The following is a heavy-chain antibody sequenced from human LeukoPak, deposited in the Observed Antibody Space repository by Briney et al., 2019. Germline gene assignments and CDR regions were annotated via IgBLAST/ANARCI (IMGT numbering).Heavy chain of an antibody. CDR2: ISYDGSNK. CDR3: AKEECSSTSCYSSLFDP. Sequence: PGGSLRLSCVASGFTFSSYEMTWVRQAPGKGLEWVAVISYDGSNKYYADSVKGRFTISRDNSKNTLYLQMNSLRAEDTAVYYCAKEECSSTSCYSSLFDPWGQGTLVTVSS. V-gene: IGHV3-30*18. CDR1: GFTFSSYE. D-gene: IGHD2-2*02. J-gene: IGHJ5*02.